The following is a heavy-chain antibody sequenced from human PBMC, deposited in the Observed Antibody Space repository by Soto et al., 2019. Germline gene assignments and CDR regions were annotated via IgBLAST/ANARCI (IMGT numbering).Heavy chain of an antibody. CDR3: AKDFPFGGYCSSTSCYGPYYYGMDV. V-gene: IGHV3-23*01. J-gene: IGHJ6*02. Sequence: GGSLRLSCAASGFTFSSYAMSWVRQAPGKGLEWVSAISGSGGSTYYADSVKGRFTISRDNSKNTLYLQMKSLRAEDTAVYYCAKDFPFGGYCSSTSCYGPYYYGMDVWGQGTTVTVSS. CDR1: GFTFSSYA. CDR2: ISGSGGST. D-gene: IGHD2-2*01.